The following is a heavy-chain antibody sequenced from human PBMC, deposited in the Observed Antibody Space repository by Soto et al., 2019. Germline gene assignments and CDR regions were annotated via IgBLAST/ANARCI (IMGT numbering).Heavy chain of an antibody. J-gene: IGHJ6*01. Sequence: QVQLVESGGGVVQPGRSLRLSCAASGFTFSSYAMHWVRQAPGKGLEWVAVISYDGSNKYYADSVKGRFTISRDNSKNTLYLQMNSLRAEDTAVYYCARDPRINYYDSSGYHYYYYGMDVW. D-gene: IGHD3-22*01. CDR2: ISYDGSNK. V-gene: IGHV3-30-3*01. CDR3: ARDPRINYYDSSGYHYYYYGMDV. CDR1: GFTFSSYA.